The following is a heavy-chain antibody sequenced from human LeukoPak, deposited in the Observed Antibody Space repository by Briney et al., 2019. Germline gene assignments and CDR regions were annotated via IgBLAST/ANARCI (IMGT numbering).Heavy chain of an antibody. CDR1: GFTFSNYE. D-gene: IGHD3-10*01. Sequence: AGSLRFSCAASGFTFSNYEMNWVRQAPGKGLEWVSYITSSGSAIYYADSMKGRFTISRDNAKNSLYLQMTSLRDEDTAVYYCARGRKTLPSGGYYVGIDTWGQGTLVTVSS. CDR3: ARGRKTLPSGGYYVGIDT. J-gene: IGHJ5*02. V-gene: IGHV3-48*03. CDR2: ITSSGSAI.